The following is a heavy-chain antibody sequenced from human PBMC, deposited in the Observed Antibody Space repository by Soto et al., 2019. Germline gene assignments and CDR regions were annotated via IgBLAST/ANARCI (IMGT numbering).Heavy chain of an antibody. Sequence: PSETLSLTCSVSGGSVTSGHYYWNWLRQPPGNRLKWIGYSHYSRSDTYKASLRSRVTMSADTSKNDIVLRRTSVTAADTALYFCAXSPQVVAVEEAVQKLAVNWFDPWGEGTMVTVS. CDR2: SHYSRSD. CDR3: AXSPQVVAVEEAVQKLAVNWFDP. D-gene: IGHD2-15*01. V-gene: IGHV4-61*03. J-gene: IGHJ5*02. CDR1: GGSVTSGHYY.